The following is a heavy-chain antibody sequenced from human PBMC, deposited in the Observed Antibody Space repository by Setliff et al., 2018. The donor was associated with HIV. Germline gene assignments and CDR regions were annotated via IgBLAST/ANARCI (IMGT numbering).Heavy chain of an antibody. CDR1: GGTFSDYS. Sequence: SETLSLTCAVYGGTFSDYSWTWIRRPPGKGLEWIGEIHHSGRTEYNPSLTSRITMSVDSSKNQFSLRLTTVAAADTAVYYCARGRCTGGTCSGRYSYLRIDVWGKGTTVTVSS. J-gene: IGHJ6*03. CDR3: ARGRCTGGTCSGRYSYLRIDV. D-gene: IGHD2-8*02. V-gene: IGHV4-34*01. CDR2: IHHSGRT.